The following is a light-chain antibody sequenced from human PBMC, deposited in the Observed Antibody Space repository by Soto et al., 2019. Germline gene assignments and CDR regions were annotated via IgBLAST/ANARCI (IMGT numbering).Light chain of an antibody. CDR2: LEGSGSY. CDR3: ETWDSNTRV. V-gene: IGLV4-60*02. J-gene: IGLJ2*01. CDR1: SGHSSYI. Sequence: QPVLTQSSSASASLGSSVKLTCTLSSGHSSYIIAWHQQQPGKAPRYLMKLEGSGSYNKGSGVPGRFSGSSSGADRYLTISNLQFEDEADYYCETWDSNTRVFGEGTKLTVL.